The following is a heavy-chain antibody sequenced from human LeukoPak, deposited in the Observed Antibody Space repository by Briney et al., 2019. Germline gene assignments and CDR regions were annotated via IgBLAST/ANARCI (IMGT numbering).Heavy chain of an antibody. CDR3: ARYLYDFWSGHTPTNWFDP. Sequence: SETLSLTCTVSGGSISSYYWSWIRQPAGKGLEWIGRIYTSGSTNYNPSLKTRVTMSVDTSKNQLSLKLSSVTAADTAVYYCARYLYDFWSGHTPTNWFDPWGQGTLVTVSS. D-gene: IGHD3-3*01. CDR2: IYTSGST. V-gene: IGHV4-4*07. CDR1: GGSISSYY. J-gene: IGHJ5*02.